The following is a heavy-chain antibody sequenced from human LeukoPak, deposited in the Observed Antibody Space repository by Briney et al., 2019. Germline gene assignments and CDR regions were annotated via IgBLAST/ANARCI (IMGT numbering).Heavy chain of an antibody. CDR1: GGSISTYY. CDR3: ARSRDGYPYYFDY. CDR2: IYYSGST. J-gene: IGHJ4*02. D-gene: IGHD5-24*01. V-gene: IGHV4-59*01. Sequence: SETLSLTCTVSGGSISTYYWNWIRQPPGKGLEWIGYIYYSGSTNYNPSLESRVTISVDTSKNQFSLKLSSVTAADTAVYYCARSRDGYPYYFDYWGQGTLVTVSS.